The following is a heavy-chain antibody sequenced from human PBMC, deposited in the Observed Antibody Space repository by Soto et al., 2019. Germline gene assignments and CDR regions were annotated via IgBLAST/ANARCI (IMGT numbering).Heavy chain of an antibody. CDR3: ARSPVGDAFNV. V-gene: IGHV3-21*01. J-gene: IGHJ3*01. CDR2: ISSGSDYT. Sequence: GGSLRLSCAASGFTFSSYSMNWVRQAPGKGLEWVSSISSGSDYTFYADSVKGRFTISRDNAKNSLFLQMNSLTAEDTAVYYCARSPVGDAFNVWGQGTVVTVSS. CDR1: GFTFSSYS.